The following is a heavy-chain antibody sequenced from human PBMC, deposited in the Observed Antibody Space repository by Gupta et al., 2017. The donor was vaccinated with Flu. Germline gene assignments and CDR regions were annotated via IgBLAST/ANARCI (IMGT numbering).Heavy chain of an antibody. CDR2: IYQRGST. V-gene: IGHV4-38-2*01. J-gene: IGHJ4*02. CDR3: ARAVAGTSPYFDY. D-gene: IGHD6-19*01. Sequence: QVQLQESGPGLVKPSGTLSLTYAVSGYSISSGYYWGWIRQPPGKGLEWIGSIYQRGSTYYNPSLKSRVTISVDTSKNQFSLKLSSVTAADTAVYYCARAVAGTSPYFDYWGQGTLVTVSA. CDR1: GYSISSGYY.